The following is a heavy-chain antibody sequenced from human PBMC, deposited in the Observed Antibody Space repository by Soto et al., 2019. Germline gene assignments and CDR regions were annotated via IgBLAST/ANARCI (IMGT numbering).Heavy chain of an antibody. D-gene: IGHD3-3*01. CDR1: GGSFSGYY. Sequence: PSETLSLTCAVYGGSFSGYYWSWIRQPPGKGLEWIGEINNSGSSNQNPSLKSRVTISVDTSKNQFSLKLKSVTAADTGVYYCARDGRYYDFWSGLAIVRGMDVWGQGTTVTVSS. CDR3: ARDGRYYDFWSGLAIVRGMDV. J-gene: IGHJ6*02. CDR2: INNSGSS. V-gene: IGHV4-34*01.